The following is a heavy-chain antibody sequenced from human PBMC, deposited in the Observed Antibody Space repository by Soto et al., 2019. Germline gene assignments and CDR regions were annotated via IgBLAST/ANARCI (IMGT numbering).Heavy chain of an antibody. D-gene: IGHD2-2*01. CDR3: AKDTYQLLFSGMDV. V-gene: IGHV3-9*01. Sequence: EVQLVESGGGLVQPGRSLRLSCAASGFTFDDYAMHWVRQAPVKGLEWVSGISWNSRSIGYADSVKGRFTISRDNAKNALYLQMNSLRAEDTALYYCAKDTYQLLFSGMDVWGQGSTVTVSS. J-gene: IGHJ6*02. CDR1: GFTFDDYA. CDR2: ISWNSRSI.